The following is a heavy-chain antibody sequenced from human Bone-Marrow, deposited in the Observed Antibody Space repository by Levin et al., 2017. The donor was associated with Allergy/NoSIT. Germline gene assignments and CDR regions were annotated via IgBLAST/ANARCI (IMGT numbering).Heavy chain of an antibody. J-gene: IGHJ4*02. D-gene: IGHD3-10*01. CDR3: AGDYGSGSYRFDY. CDR2: IYHSGST. V-gene: IGHV4-30-2*01. CDR1: GGSINSADYS. Sequence: PSETLSLTCAVSGGSINSADYSWSWIRQPPGKGLEWIGYIYHSGSTTYNPSLRSRVTISTDRSKNQFSLKLTSVTAADTAVYYCAGDYGSGSYRFDYWGQGTLVTVSS.